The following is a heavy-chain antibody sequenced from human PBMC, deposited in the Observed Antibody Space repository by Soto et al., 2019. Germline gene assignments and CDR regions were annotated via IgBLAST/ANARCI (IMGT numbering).Heavy chain of an antibody. Sequence: PSETLSLTCAVYGGSFSGYYWSWIRQPPGKGLEWIGEINHSGSTNYNPSLKSRVTISVDTSKNQFSLELSSVTAADTAVYCCARGTAAAGTIDYWGQGTLVTVSS. CDR1: GGSFSGYY. D-gene: IGHD6-13*01. CDR3: ARGTAAAGTIDY. CDR2: INHSGST. V-gene: IGHV4-34*01. J-gene: IGHJ4*02.